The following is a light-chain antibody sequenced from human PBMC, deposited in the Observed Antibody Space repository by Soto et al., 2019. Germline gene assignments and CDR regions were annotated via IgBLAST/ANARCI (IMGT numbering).Light chain of an antibody. Sequence: SYELTQPPSVSVAPGKTARITCGGNNIGSKSVHWYQQKPGQAPVLVIYYDSDRPSGIPERFSGSNSGNTATLTISRVEAGDEADYYCQVWDSTLYVFGTGTKVTAL. CDR1: NIGSKS. J-gene: IGLJ1*01. CDR3: QVWDSTLYV. CDR2: YDS. V-gene: IGLV3-21*04.